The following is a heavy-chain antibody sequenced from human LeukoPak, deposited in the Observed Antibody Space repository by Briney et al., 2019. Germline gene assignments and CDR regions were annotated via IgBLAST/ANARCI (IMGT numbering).Heavy chain of an antibody. Sequence: AGGSLRLSCAASGFTFSSYSMNWVRQAPGKGLEWVSYISSSSSTIYYADSAKGRFTISRDNAKNSLYLQMNSLRAEDTAVYYCARPRIVGARALGYWGQGTLVTVSS. D-gene: IGHD1-26*01. J-gene: IGHJ4*01. CDR1: GFTFSSYS. V-gene: IGHV3-48*01. CDR3: ARPRIVGARALGY. CDR2: ISSSSSTI.